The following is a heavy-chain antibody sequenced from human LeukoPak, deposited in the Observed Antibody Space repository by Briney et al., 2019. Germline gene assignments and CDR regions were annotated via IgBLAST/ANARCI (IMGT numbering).Heavy chain of an antibody. V-gene: IGHV5-51*01. CDR3: ARRLFEDYVWGTYRTYGMDV. J-gene: IGHJ6*02. D-gene: IGHD3-16*02. CDR1: GYNFPIYW. CDR2: IYPDDSNT. Sequence: GESLKISCQGSGYNFPIYWIGWVRQMPGQGLEWMGIIYPDDSNTIYGPSFQGQVTISADKSSSTAYLQWSSLKASDTAIYYCARRLFEDYVWGTYRTYGMDVWGQGTTVSVSS.